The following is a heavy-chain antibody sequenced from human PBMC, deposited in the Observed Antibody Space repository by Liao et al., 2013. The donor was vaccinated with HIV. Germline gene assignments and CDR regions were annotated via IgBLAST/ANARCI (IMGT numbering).Heavy chain of an antibody. CDR2: IYHSGST. V-gene: IGHV4-30-2*01. D-gene: IGHD3-16*01. J-gene: IGHJ6*03. CDR3: ARGRGIDHYYYYMDV. CDR1: GGSITSGGYS. Sequence: QLQLQESGSGLVKPSQTLSLTCAISGGSITSGGYSWNWIRQPPGKGLEWIGYIYHSGSTYYNPSLKSRVTVSLDSSNNQFSLRLQSVTAADTAVYYCARGRGIDHYYYYMDVWGNGTTVTVSS.